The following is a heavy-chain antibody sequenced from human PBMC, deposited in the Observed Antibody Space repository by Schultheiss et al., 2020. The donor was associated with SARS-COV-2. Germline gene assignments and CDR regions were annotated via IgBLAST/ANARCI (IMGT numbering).Heavy chain of an antibody. D-gene: IGHD5-12*01. J-gene: IGHJ3*01. CDR1: GFTFSSYG. CDR3: SRQWLLV. Sequence: GGSLRLSCAASGFTFSSYGMHWVRQAPGKGLEWVAVISFDGGNQYYADSVKGRFTISRDNSKNTLYLQMNSLRAEDTAVYFCSRQWLLVWGQGTVVTVSS. CDR2: ISFDGGNQ. V-gene: IGHV3-30*19.